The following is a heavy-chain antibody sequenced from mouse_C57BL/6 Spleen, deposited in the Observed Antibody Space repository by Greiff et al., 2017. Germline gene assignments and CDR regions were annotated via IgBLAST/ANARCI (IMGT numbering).Heavy chain of an antibody. CDR1: GYSFTSGYD. CDR3: ARGPTWFAY. J-gene: IGHJ3*01. V-gene: IGHV3-1*01. CDR2: ISYSGST. Sequence: EVKLMESGPGMVKPSQSLSLTCTVTGYSFTSGYDWYWIRHFPGNKLEWMGYISYSGSTNYNPTFKSRISITHDTSKNHFFLKLNSVTTEDTATYYCARGPTWFAYWGQGTLVTVSA.